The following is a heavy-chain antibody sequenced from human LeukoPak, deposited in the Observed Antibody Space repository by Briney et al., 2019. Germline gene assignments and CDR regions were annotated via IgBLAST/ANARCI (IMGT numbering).Heavy chain of an antibody. CDR1: GGTFSSYP. J-gene: IGHJ6*03. Sequence: SVKVSCKASGGTFSSYPISWVRQAPGQGLEWMGGIIPMFDTADFAQKFQGRVTTTADTSTSTAYMQLSSLRSEDTAVYYCASGNGELPLYYYYYYMDVWGKGTTVTISS. D-gene: IGHD2-15*01. V-gene: IGHV1-69*06. CDR2: IIPMFDTA. CDR3: ASGNGELPLYYYYYYMDV.